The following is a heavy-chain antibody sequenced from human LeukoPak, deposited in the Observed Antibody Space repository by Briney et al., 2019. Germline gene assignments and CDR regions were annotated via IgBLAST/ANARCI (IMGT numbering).Heavy chain of an antibody. CDR3: ARAVATFDAFDI. V-gene: IGHV4-61*02. CDR2: ISSSGST. J-gene: IGHJ3*02. CDR1: GDSISSGDYY. D-gene: IGHD5-12*01. Sequence: SETLSLTCTVSGDSISSGDYYWSWIRQPAGKGLEWIGRISSSGSTNYNPSLKSRVTISVDTSKNQFSLKLSSVTAADTAVYYCARAVATFDAFDIWDQGTMVTVSP.